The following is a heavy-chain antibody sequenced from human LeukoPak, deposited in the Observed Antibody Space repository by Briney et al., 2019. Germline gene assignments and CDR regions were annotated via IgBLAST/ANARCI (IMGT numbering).Heavy chain of an antibody. CDR3: ARGPGWIQLRSAWFDP. CDR1: GGSISSYY. V-gene: IGHV4-4*07. CDR2: IYTSGST. J-gene: IGHJ5*02. Sequence: SETLSLTCTVSGGSISSYYWSWIRQPAGKGLEWIGRIYTSGSTNYNPSLKSRVTMSVDTSKNQFSLTLSSVTAADTAVYYCARGPGWIQLRSAWFDPWGQGTLVTVSS. D-gene: IGHD5-18*01.